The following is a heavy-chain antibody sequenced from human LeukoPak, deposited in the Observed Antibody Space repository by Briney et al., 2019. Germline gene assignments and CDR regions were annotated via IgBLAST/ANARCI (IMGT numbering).Heavy chain of an antibody. CDR1: GFTFSSYG. Sequence: GGSLRLSCAASGFTFSSYGMHWVRQAPGKGLEWVAFIRYDGSNKYYADSVKGRFTISRDNSKNTLYLQMNSLRAEDTAVYYYARAGYSGYDRIIDYWGQGTLVTVSS. CDR2: IRYDGSNK. V-gene: IGHV3-30*02. D-gene: IGHD5-12*01. CDR3: ARAGYSGYDRIIDY. J-gene: IGHJ4*02.